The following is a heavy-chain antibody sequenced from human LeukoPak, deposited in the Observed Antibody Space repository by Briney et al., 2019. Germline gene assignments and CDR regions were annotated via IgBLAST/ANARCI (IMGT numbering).Heavy chain of an antibody. CDR2: ITSSNYK. CDR3: ARLYAS. V-gene: IGHV3-21*01. Sequence: GGSLRLSCAASGFSFSSFSMNWVRQAPGKGLEWVSSITSSNYKYYADLMKGRVTISRDNAKNSLYLQMNSLRAEDTAMYYCARLYASWGQGTLVTVSS. D-gene: IGHD3-16*02. J-gene: IGHJ5*02. CDR1: GFSFSSFS.